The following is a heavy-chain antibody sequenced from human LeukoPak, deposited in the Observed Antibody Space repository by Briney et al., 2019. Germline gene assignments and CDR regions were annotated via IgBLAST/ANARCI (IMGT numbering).Heavy chain of an antibody. J-gene: IGHJ4*02. V-gene: IGHV3-23*01. CDR3: TKEGHYDFWSGYPLDY. D-gene: IGHD3-3*01. CDR2: ISGSGVST. CDR1: GFTFSNCA. Sequence: GASLRLSCAASGFTFSNCAMSWVRQAPGKGLEWVSAISGSGVSTYSADSVKGRFTISRDNSKNTLYLQMNSLRAEDTALYYCTKEGHYDFWSGYPLDYWGQGTLVTVSS.